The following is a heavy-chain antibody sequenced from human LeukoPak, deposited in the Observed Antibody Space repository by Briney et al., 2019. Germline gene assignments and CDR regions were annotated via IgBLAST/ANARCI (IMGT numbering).Heavy chain of an antibody. V-gene: IGHV4-39*07. J-gene: IGHJ5*02. D-gene: IGHD4-11*01. CDR1: GGSISSSSYY. Sequence: PSETLSLTCTVSGGSISSSSYYWGWIRQPPGKGLEWIGSIYYSGSTYYNPSLKSRVTMSVDTSKNQFSLKLSSVTAADTAVYYCARASFCDSNTCHNLSFFAPWGQGTLVTVSS. CDR3: ARASFCDSNTCHNLSFFAP. CDR2: IYYSGST.